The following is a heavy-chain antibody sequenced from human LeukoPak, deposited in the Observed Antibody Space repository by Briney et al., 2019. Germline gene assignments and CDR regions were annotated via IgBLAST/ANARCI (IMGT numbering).Heavy chain of an antibody. J-gene: IGHJ5*02. CDR1: GGSISSYY. Sequence: SETLSLTCTVSGGSISSYYWSWIRQPPGKGLEWIGYIYYSGSTNYNPSLKSRVTISVDTSKNQFSLKLSSVTAADTAVYYCARGKAAAGGWFDPWGQGTLVTVSS. CDR3: ARGKAAAGGWFDP. V-gene: IGHV4-59*01. D-gene: IGHD6-13*01. CDR2: IYYSGST.